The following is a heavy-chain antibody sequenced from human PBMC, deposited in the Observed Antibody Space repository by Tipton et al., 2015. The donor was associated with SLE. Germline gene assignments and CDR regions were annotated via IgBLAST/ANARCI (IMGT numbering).Heavy chain of an antibody. D-gene: IGHD1-26*01. CDR2: IIPLFNTP. Sequence: QVQLVQSGAAVKKPGSSVTVSCKPSGGTLSSHGFSWVRQAPGQGLEWIGGIIPLFNTPKSAQKFQGRVTISVDKSTSTAYMELSRLRPDDTAIYYCAKYEYQLLGDFYYYGMDVWGQGTTVTVS. V-gene: IGHV1-69*06. J-gene: IGHJ6*02. CDR1: GGTLSSHG. CDR3: AKYEYQLLGDFYYYGMDV.